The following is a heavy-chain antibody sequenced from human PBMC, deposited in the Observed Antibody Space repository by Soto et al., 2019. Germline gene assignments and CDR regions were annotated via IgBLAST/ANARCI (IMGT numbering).Heavy chain of an antibody. J-gene: IGHJ4*02. D-gene: IGHD3-22*01. CDR3: ARGHSSGHLFDY. Sequence: GGSLRLSCAASGFAFSSYSTNWVRQAPGKGLEWISYISRSGSTIYYADSVRGRFTISRDNAKNSLYQQMNSLRDEDTAVYYCARGHSSGHLFDYWGQGILVTVSS. V-gene: IGHV3-48*02. CDR2: ISRSGSTI. CDR1: GFAFSSYS.